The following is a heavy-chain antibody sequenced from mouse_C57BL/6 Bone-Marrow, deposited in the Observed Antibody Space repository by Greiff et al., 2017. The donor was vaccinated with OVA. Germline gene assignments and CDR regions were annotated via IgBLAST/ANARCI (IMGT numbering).Heavy chain of an antibody. Sequence: VQLQQPGAELVKPGASVKLSCKASGYTFTSYWMQWVKQRPGQGLEWIGEIDPSDSYPNYNQKFKGKATLTVYTSSSTAYRQLSSLTSEDSAVYYCAGDLLWYPFAYWGQGTLVTVSA. J-gene: IGHJ3*01. CDR2: IDPSDSYP. D-gene: IGHD2-1*01. CDR1: GYTFTSYW. CDR3: AGDLLWYPFAY. V-gene: IGHV1-50*01.